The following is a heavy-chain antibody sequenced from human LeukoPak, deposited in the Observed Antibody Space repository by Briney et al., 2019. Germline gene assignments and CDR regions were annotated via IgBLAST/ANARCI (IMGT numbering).Heavy chain of an antibody. Sequence: ASVKVSCKTSGYTFTSFDIFWVRQAPGQGLEWMGIIYPSGGSTSYAQKFLGRVTMTGDTSTGTVYMELNSLTSDDTAVYYCAREMTAAADYWGQGTLVTVSS. J-gene: IGHJ4*02. CDR3: AREMTAAADY. D-gene: IGHD2-2*01. V-gene: IGHV1-46*01. CDR1: GYTFTSFD. CDR2: IYPSGGST.